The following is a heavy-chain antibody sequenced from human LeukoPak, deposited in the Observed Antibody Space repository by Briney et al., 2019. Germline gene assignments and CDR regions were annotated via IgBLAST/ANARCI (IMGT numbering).Heavy chain of an antibody. D-gene: IGHD5-18*01. CDR1: GYSFTSYW. CDR3: ARLIVRYSYGYGLDY. CDR2: IYPGDSDT. J-gene: IGHJ4*02. Sequence: GESLKISCKGSGYSFTSYWIGWVRQMPGKGLEWMGIIYPGDSDTRYSPSFQGQVTISADKSISTAYLQWSSLKASDTAMYYCARLIVRYSYGYGLDYWGQGTLVTVSS. V-gene: IGHV5-51*01.